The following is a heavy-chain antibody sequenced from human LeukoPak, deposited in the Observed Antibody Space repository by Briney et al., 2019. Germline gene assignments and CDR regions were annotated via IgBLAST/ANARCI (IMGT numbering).Heavy chain of an antibody. D-gene: IGHD5-18*01. V-gene: IGHV1-2*02. CDR3: ASRYSYGYDFDY. CDR2: INPNSGGT. Sequence: ASVKVSCKASGYTFTGYYMHWVRQAPGQGLEWMGWINPNSGGTNYVQKFQGRVTMTRDTSISTAYMELSRLRSDDTAVYYCASRYSYGYDFDYWGQGTLVTVSS. CDR1: GYTFTGYY. J-gene: IGHJ4*02.